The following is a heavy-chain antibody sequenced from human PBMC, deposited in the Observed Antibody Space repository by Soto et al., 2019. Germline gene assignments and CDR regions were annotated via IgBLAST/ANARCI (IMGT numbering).Heavy chain of an antibody. V-gene: IGHV3-48*04. J-gene: IGHJ4*02. CDR1: GFTFSDYS. Sequence: GGSLRLSCVTSGFTFSDYSMGWVRQAPGKGLEWLSYIFVSSSIIYYADSVKGRFTVSRDNAQNSLFLVMNSLRADDTAAYYCARDKDWAFDYWGQGTLVTVSS. CDR2: IFVSSSII. D-gene: IGHD3-9*01. CDR3: ARDKDWAFDY.